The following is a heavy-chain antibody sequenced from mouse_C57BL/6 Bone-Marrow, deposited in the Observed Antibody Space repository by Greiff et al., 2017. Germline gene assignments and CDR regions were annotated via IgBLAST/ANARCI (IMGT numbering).Heavy chain of an antibody. V-gene: IGHV14-4*01. Sequence: VQLQQSGAELVRPGASVKLSCTASGFNIKDDYMHWVKQRPEQGLEWIGWIDPENGDTEYASKFQGKATITADTSSNTAYLQLSSLTSEDTAVYCCTTYYCSSSFFDYWGQGTTLTVSS. CDR3: TTYYCSSSFFDY. CDR2: IDPENGDT. J-gene: IGHJ2*01. D-gene: IGHD1-1*01. CDR1: GFNIKDDY.